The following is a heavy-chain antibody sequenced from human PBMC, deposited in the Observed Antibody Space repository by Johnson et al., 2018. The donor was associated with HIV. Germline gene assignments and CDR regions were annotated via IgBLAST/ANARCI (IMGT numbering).Heavy chain of an antibody. Sequence: VQLVESGGGLVQPGGSLRLSCAASGFTFSNYWMSWVRQAPGKGLEWVANIKQDGSEKYYVDSVKGRFTISRDNAKNSLYLQLNSLRAEDTAVDYCARVEAIRRAIDAFDIWGQGTMVTVSS. J-gene: IGHJ3*02. CDR1: GFTFSNYW. V-gene: IGHV3-7*01. CDR3: ARVEAIRRAIDAFDI. CDR2: IKQDGSEK.